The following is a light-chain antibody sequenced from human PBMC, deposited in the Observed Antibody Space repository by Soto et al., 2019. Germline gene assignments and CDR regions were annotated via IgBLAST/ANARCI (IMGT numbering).Light chain of an antibody. V-gene: IGKV1-39*01. J-gene: IGKJ2*01. Sequence: DLQMTQSPSSLSASVGDRVTITCRASQSISNYLNWYQQEPRKAPRLIIYAASSLQSGVPSRFSGSGSGTEFTLTINSLQREDFGTYFCQQNDTYPNTFGQGTKLEI. CDR3: QQNDTYPNT. CDR1: QSISNY. CDR2: AAS.